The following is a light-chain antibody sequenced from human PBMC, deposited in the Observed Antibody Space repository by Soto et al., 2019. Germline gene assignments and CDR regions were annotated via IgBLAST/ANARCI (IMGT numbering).Light chain of an antibody. J-gene: IGKJ5*01. V-gene: IGKV4-1*01. CDR2: WAS. CDR3: QQYHRDPIS. CDR1: SNNNHY. Sequence: SNNNHYLAWFQQKPGQPPKLLIYWASTRGSGVPDRFSGSGSGKAFSLSILGLPAEAVSRYYGQQYHRDPISFGPGTRLEIK.